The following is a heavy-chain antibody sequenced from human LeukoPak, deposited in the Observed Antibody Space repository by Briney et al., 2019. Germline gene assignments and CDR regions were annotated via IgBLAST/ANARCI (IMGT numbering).Heavy chain of an antibody. D-gene: IGHD3-10*01. CDR1: GYTFIGYY. Sequence: GASVKVSCKASGYTFIGYYIHCVRQAPGQGREWMGWINPNSGGTNYAQNFQGRVTMSRDTSISTAYMELSRLRSDDTAVYYCARAVGYGSGTYRQYYFDYWGQGTLVTVSS. CDR2: INPNSGGT. CDR3: ARAVGYGSGTYRQYYFDY. J-gene: IGHJ4*02. V-gene: IGHV1-2*02.